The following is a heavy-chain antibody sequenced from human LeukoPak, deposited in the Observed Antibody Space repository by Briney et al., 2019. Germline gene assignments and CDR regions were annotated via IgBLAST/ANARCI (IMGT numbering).Heavy chain of an antibody. CDR3: ARGSGSATVTPFDI. D-gene: IGHD4-17*01. Sequence: SETLSLTCTVSGYSISSYFWSWIRQPTGKGLEWIGSFYHSGSTNYNPSLKSRLTISVDASKNQFSLKLSSVTAADTAVYYCARGSGSATVTPFDIWGPGTMVTVSS. V-gene: IGHV4-59*01. CDR2: FYHSGST. CDR1: GYSISSYF. J-gene: IGHJ3*02.